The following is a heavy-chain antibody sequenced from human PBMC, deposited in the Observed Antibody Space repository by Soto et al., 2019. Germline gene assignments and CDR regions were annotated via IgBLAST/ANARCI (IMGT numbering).Heavy chain of an antibody. V-gene: IGHV3-21*01. D-gene: IGHD3-10*01. CDR3: ARARESLLLWFGEPYDY. CDR1: GFTFSSYS. J-gene: IGHJ4*02. Sequence: PGGSLRLSCAASGFTFSSYSMNWVRQAPGKGLEWVSSISSSSSYIYYADSVKGRFTISRDNAKNSLYLQMNSLRAEDTAVYYCARARESLLLWFGEPYDYWGQGTLVTVSS. CDR2: ISSSSSYI.